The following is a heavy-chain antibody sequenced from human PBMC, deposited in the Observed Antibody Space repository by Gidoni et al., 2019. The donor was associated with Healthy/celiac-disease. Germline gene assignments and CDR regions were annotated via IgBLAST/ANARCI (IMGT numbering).Heavy chain of an antibody. CDR3: AQSDYGDYISWYFDL. Sequence: QITLKESAPTLVKPTQTLTLTCTFSGFSLSTSGVGVGWIRQPPGKALEWLALIYWNDDKRYSPSLKSRLTITKDTSKNQVVLTMTNMDPVDTATYYCAQSDYGDYISWYFDLWGRGTLVTVSS. CDR2: IYWNDDK. J-gene: IGHJ2*01. V-gene: IGHV2-5*01. CDR1: GFSLSTSGVG. D-gene: IGHD4-17*01.